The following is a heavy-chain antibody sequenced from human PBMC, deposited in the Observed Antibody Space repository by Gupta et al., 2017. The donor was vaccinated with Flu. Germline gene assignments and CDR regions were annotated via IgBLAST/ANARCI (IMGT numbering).Heavy chain of an antibody. CDR3: ASDAYYSSGWAKYFQH. J-gene: IGHJ1*01. Sequence: GGGVVQPGRSLRLSCAASGFTFSSYGMHWVRQAPGKGLEWVAVIWYDGSNKYYADSVKGRFTISRDNSKNTLYLQMNSLRAEDTAVYYCASDAYYSSGWAKYFQHWGQGTLVTVSS. D-gene: IGHD6-19*01. V-gene: IGHV3-33*01. CDR1: GFTFSSYG. CDR2: IWYDGSNK.